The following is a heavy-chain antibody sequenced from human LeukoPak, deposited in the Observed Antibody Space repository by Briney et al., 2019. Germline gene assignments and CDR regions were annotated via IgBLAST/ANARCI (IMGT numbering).Heavy chain of an antibody. CDR3: ARVSGYCSGGSCYSYYFDY. V-gene: IGHV1-69*13. CDR2: IIPIFGTA. CDR1: GGTFSSYA. J-gene: IGHJ4*02. D-gene: IGHD2-15*01. Sequence: ASVKVSCKASGGTFSSYAISWVRQAPGQGLEWTGGIIPIFGTANYAQKFQGRVTITADESTSTAYMELSSLRSEDTAVYYCARVSGYCSGGSCYSYYFDYWGQGTLVTVSS.